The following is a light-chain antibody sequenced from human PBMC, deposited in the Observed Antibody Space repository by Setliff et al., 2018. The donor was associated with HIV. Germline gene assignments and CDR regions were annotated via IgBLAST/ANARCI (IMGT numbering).Light chain of an antibody. CDR2: WAS. CDR1: RSVLYNSDNKNY. Sequence: DIVMTQSPDSLAVSLGETATINCKSSRSVLYNSDNKNYLAWYQQKPGQHPKLLFYWASIRNYGVPDRFSGSGSGTDFTLTINSLQAEDVAIYYCHQYYTTPVFGGGTKVDIK. J-gene: IGKJ4*01. CDR3: HQYYTTPV. V-gene: IGKV4-1*01.